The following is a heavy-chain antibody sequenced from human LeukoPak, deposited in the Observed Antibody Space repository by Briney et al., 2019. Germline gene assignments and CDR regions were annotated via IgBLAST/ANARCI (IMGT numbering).Heavy chain of an antibody. D-gene: IGHD6-13*01. V-gene: IGHV3-21*04. CDR3: ANDEQQLVW. CDR1: GFTFSSYS. Sequence: PGGSLRLSCAASGFTFSSYSMNWVRQAPGKGLEWVSSISSSSSYIYYTDSVKGRFTISRDNAKNSLYLQMNSLRAEDTAVYYCANDEQQLVWWGQGTLVTVSS. J-gene: IGHJ4*02. CDR2: ISSSSSYI.